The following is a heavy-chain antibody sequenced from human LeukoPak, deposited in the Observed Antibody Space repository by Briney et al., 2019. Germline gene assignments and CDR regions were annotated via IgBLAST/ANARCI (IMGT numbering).Heavy chain of an antibody. CDR3: ARGGDRGSHIDF. J-gene: IGHJ4*02. V-gene: IGHV3-66*01. D-gene: IGHD1-26*01. CDR2: TYSGGST. Sequence: SGGSLRLSCAASGFPVTTKDMTWIRQAPGKGLEWVSVTYSGGSTFFADFVNGRFSISRDQSQNTLYLQMNSLRANDTAVYYCARGGDRGSHIDFWGQGTLVTVSS. CDR1: GFPVTTKD.